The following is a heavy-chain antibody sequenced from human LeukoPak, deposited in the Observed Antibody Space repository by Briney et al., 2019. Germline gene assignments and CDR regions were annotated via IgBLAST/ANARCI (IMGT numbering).Heavy chain of an antibody. J-gene: IGHJ3*02. CDR1: GGSISGFH. Sequence: SETLSLTCTVSGGSISGFHWNWIRQPPGKGLEWIGYIYYSGRTDSNPSLKSRVTVSVDTSKNQFNLRLTSVTAADTAMYYCARRNDFDIWGPGTMVSVSS. V-gene: IGHV4-59*08. CDR2: IYYSGRT. CDR3: ARRNDFDI.